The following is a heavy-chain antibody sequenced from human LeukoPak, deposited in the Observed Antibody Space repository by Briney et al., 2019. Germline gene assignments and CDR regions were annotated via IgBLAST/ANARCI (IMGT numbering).Heavy chain of an antibody. Sequence: GGSLRVSCADSGYTFSSYGMSWVRQAPGKGLEWVSAISGSGGSTYYADSVKGRFTISRDNSKNTLYLQMNSLRAEDTAVYYCAKDVRYDASYYGSGNSIRWGQGTLVTVSS. V-gene: IGHV3-23*01. CDR3: AKDVRYDASYYGSGNSIR. J-gene: IGHJ4*02. CDR2: ISGSGGST. D-gene: IGHD3-10*01. CDR1: GYTFSSYG.